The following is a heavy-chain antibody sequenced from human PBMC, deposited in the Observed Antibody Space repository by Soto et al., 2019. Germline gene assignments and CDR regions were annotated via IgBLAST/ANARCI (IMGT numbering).Heavy chain of an antibody. J-gene: IGHJ6*02. CDR3: ARDPYASYYYYGMDV. CDR2: ISYDGSNK. D-gene: IGHD3-16*01. CDR1: GFTFSSYA. Sequence: QVQLVESGGGVVQPGRSLRLSCAASGFTFSSYAMHWVRQAPGKGLEWVAVISYDGSNKYYADSVKGRFTISRDNSKNMLYLQMNSLRAEDTAVYYCARDPYASYYYYGMDVWGQGTTVTVSS. V-gene: IGHV3-30-3*01.